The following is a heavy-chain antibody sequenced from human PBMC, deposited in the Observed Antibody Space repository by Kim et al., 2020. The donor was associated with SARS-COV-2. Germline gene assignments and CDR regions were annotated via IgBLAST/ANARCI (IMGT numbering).Heavy chain of an antibody. CDR3: ARDWYSSGWYGYYYYYGMDV. V-gene: IGHV1-18*01. J-gene: IGHJ6*02. CDR1: GYTFTSYG. CDR2: ISAYNGNT. D-gene: IGHD6-19*01. Sequence: ASVKVSCKASGYTFTSYGISWVRQAPGQGLEWMGWISAYNGNTNYAQKLQGRVTMTTDTSTSTAYMELRSLRSDDTAVYYCARDWYSSGWYGYYYYYGMDVWGQGTTVTVSS.